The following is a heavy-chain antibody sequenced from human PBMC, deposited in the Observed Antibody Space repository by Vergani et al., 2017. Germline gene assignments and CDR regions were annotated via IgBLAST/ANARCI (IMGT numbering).Heavy chain of an antibody. Sequence: QVQLVQSGAEVKKPGASVKVSCKASGYTFTSYGISWVRQAPGQGLEWMGWISAYNGNTNYAQKLQGRVTMTTDTSTSTAYMELRSLRAEDTAVYYCAKEGRYCTNGVCYRDAFDIWGQGTMVTVSS. J-gene: IGHJ3*02. V-gene: IGHV1-18*04. D-gene: IGHD2-8*01. CDR2: ISAYNGNT. CDR3: AKEGRYCTNGVCYRDAFDI. CDR1: GYTFTSYG.